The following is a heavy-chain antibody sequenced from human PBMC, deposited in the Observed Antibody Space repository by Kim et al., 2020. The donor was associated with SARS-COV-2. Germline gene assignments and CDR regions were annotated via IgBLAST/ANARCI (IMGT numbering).Heavy chain of an antibody. Sequence: SETLSLTCAVYGGSFSGYYWSWIRQPPGKGLEWIGEINHSGSTNYNPSLKSRVTISVDTSKNQFSLKLSSVTAADTAVYYCARGNIAAAGPGLRYGMDV. J-gene: IGHJ6*01. D-gene: IGHD6-13*01. CDR3: ARGNIAAAGPGLRYGMDV. V-gene: IGHV4-34*01. CDR2: INHSGST. CDR1: GGSFSGYY.